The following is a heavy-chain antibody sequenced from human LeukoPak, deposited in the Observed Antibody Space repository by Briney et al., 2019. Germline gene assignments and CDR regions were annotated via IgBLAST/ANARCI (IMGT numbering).Heavy chain of an antibody. J-gene: IGHJ3*02. CDR1: GASVSSGGYY. V-gene: IGHV4-61*02. D-gene: IGHD2-15*01. CDR3: AREPPRRNIVVVVAATVEAFDI. Sequence: PSETLSLTCTVSGASVSSGGYYWSWIRQPAGKGLEWIGRIYTSGSTNYNPSLKSRVTMSVDTSKNQFSLKLSSVTAADTAVYYCAREPPRRNIVVVVAATVEAFDIWGQGTMVTVSS. CDR2: IYTSGST.